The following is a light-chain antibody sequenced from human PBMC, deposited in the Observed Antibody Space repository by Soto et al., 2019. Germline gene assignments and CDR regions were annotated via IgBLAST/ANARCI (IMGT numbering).Light chain of an antibody. CDR3: QEYGSSPPWT. CDR1: QSVSSSY. J-gene: IGKJ1*01. Sequence: EIVLTQSPGTLSLSPGERATLACRASQSVSSSYLAWYQQKPGQAPRLLIHGASSRATGIPDRFSGSGSGTDYTLTISRLEPEDLAVYYCQEYGSSPPWTFGQGTKVDIK. V-gene: IGKV3-20*01. CDR2: GAS.